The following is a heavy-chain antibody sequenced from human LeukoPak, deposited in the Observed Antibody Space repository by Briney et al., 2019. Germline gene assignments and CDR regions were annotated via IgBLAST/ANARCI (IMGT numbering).Heavy chain of an antibody. D-gene: IGHD2-2*01. J-gene: IGHJ3*02. CDR2: IVVGSGNT. V-gene: IGHV1-58*01. CDR3: ARGALVVVVPAANGRDDAFDI. CDR1: GFTFTSSA. Sequence: SVKVSCKASGFTFTSSAVQWVRQARGQRLEWIGWIVVGSGNTNYAQKFQERVTITRDMSTSTAYMELSSLRSEDTAVYYCARGALVVVVPAANGRDDAFDIWGQGTMVTVSS.